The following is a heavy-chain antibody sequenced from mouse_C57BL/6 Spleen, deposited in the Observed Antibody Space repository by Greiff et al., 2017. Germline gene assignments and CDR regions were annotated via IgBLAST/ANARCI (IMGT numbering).Heavy chain of an antibody. J-gene: IGHJ2*01. CDR3: AREGGAYYYGSSYFDY. D-gene: IGHD1-1*01. Sequence: EVQLQESGPGLVKPSQSLSLTCSVTGYSITSGYYWNWIRQFPGNKLEWMGYIRYDGSNNYNQSLKNRISITRDTSKNQFFLKLNSVTTEDTATYYCAREGGAYYYGSSYFDYWGQGTTLTVSS. CDR1: GYSITSGYY. V-gene: IGHV3-6*01. CDR2: IRYDGSN.